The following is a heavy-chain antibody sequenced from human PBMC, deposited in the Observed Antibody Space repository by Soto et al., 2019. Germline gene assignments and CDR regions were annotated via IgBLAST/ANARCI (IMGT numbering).Heavy chain of an antibody. CDR1: GFTFSSYA. D-gene: IGHD6-6*01. CDR2: MSYDGSNK. J-gene: IGHJ6*02. CDR3: ARDRGRYSSSSLDYYYYGMDV. V-gene: IGHV3-30-3*01. Sequence: LRLSCAASGFTFSSYAMHWVRQAPGKGLEWVAVMSYDGSNKYYADSVKGRFTISRDNSKNTLYLQMNSLRAEDTAVYYCARDRGRYSSSSLDYYYYGMDVWGQGTTVTVYS.